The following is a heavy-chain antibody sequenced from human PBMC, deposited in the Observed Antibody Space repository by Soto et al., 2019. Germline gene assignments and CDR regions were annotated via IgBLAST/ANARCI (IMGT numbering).Heavy chain of an antibody. V-gene: IGHV1-69*06. D-gene: IGHD2-21*02. Sequence: QVQLVQSGAGVKNPGSSVKVSCKASGGTFTSYAISWVRQAHGQGLEWMGGIIPIFGTANYAQKFQGRVKITADKSTSTAHTELSSPRSEDTAVYYCARGAPRGHCGGDCYDFDYWGQGTLVTVSS. CDR1: GGTFTSYA. CDR2: IIPIFGTA. CDR3: ARGAPRGHCGGDCYDFDY. J-gene: IGHJ4*02.